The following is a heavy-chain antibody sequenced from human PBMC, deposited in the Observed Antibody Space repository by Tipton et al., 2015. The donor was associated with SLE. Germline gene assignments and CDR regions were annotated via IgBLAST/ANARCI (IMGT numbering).Heavy chain of an antibody. CDR3: AKVKGPDAFDI. CDR1: GFTFDDYA. CDR2: ISWDGGTT. Sequence: SLRLSCAASGFTFDDYALHWVRQSPGKGLEWVSLISWDGGTTYYADSVKGRFTISRDSSKTSLYLQMNSLRAEDTAVYYCAKVKGPDAFDIWGQGTMVTVSS. J-gene: IGHJ3*02. V-gene: IGHV3-43D*03.